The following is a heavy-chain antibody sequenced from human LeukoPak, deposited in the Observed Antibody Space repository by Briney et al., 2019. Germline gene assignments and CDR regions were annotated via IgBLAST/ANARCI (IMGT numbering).Heavy chain of an antibody. Sequence: PSETLSLTCVVFGGSLSDHDWSWIRQPPGKGLEWIGEINHRGATNYNPSLKSRVTLSLDTSKNQVSLKLNSLTAADTAVYYCARGKGDLSMIVMIVTAVEFYFDSWGPGTLVTVSS. D-gene: IGHD3-22*01. CDR1: GGSLSDHD. V-gene: IGHV4-34*01. CDR2: INHRGAT. CDR3: ARGKGDLSMIVMIVTAVEFYFDS. J-gene: IGHJ4*02.